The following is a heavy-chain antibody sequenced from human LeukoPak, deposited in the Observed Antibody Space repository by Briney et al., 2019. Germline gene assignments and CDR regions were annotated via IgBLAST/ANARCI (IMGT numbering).Heavy chain of an antibody. Sequence: ASVKVSCKASGYTITSDDSNGGRQPTPRGGKGRGWMNPNSGNTDYSQKFQGRVTMTRDTSISTAYMELSSVRAEDTAVYYCARGSRFAFVYDILTGYYNRAFDIWGQGTIVIVSS. CDR2: MNPNSGNT. CDR3: ARGSRFAFVYDILTGYYNRAFDI. D-gene: IGHD3-9*01. V-gene: IGHV1-8*01. CDR1: GYTITSDD. J-gene: IGHJ3*02.